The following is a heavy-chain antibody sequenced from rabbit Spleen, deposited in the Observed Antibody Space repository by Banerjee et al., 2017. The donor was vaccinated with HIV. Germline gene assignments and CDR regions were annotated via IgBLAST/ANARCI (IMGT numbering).Heavy chain of an antibody. CDR3: ARGSAAMTMLITGYYLGL. Sequence: QEQLVESGGGLVRPEGSLKLSCTASGFSFSNKAVMCWVRQAPGKGLEWIGCIYSDFSGSTAYANWAKGRFTVSKTSSTTVTLQMTSLTAADTATYFCARGSAAMTMLITGYYLGLWGPGTLVTVS. CDR1: GFSFSNKAV. V-gene: IGHV1S45*01. D-gene: IGHD2-1*01. CDR2: IYSDFSGST. J-gene: IGHJ4*01.